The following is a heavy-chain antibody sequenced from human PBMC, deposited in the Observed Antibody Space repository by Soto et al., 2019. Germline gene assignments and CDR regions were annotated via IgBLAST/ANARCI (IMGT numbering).Heavy chain of an antibody. Sequence: EVQLVESGGGLVQPGGSLRLSCAASGFTFSSYSMNWVRQAAGKGLEWVSYISSSSSTIYYADSVKGRFTISRDNAKNSVYLQMNSLRDEDTAVYYCARPEYSSSSHGMDVWGQGTTVTVSS. CDR3: ARPEYSSSSHGMDV. CDR1: GFTFSSYS. J-gene: IGHJ6*02. D-gene: IGHD6-6*01. V-gene: IGHV3-48*02. CDR2: ISSSSSTI.